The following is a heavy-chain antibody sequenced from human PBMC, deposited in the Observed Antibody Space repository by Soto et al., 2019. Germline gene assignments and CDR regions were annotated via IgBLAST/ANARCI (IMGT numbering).Heavy chain of an antibody. V-gene: IGHV5-51*01. Sequence: PGESLKISCKGSVYSFTSYWIGWLRQMPGKGLEWMGLFYPGDSDTRYSPSFQCQVTISADXSISTAYLQWSSLKASDTAMYYCARSLTPITIFGVVTRYYYGMDVWGQGTTVTVSS. CDR3: ARSLTPITIFGVVTRYYYGMDV. CDR1: VYSFTSYW. CDR2: FYPGDSDT. D-gene: IGHD3-3*01. J-gene: IGHJ6*02.